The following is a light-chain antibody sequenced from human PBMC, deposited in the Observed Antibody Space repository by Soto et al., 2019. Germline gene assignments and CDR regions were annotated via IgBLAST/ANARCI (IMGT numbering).Light chain of an antibody. CDR3: QSYDSSLRV. V-gene: IGLV1-40*01. CDR1: SSNIGAGYD. Sequence: QSVLTQPPSVSGAPGQRVTISCTGSSSNIGAGYDVHWYQQLPGTAPILLIYGNSNRPSGVPDRFSGSKSGTSASLAITGLQAEDEADYYCQSYDSSLRVFGGGTKVTVL. CDR2: GNS. J-gene: IGLJ2*01.